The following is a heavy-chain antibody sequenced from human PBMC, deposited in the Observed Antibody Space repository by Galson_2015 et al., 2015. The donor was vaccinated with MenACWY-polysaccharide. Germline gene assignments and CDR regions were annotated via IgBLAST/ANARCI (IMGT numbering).Heavy chain of an antibody. J-gene: IGHJ4*02. D-gene: IGHD4-17*01. CDR3: AKGGPMTTVTTVSY. V-gene: IGHV3-30*02. Sequence: SLRLSCAASGFSFSSYAMNWVRQAPGKGLEWVTFIPFDGSNTYYADSVKGRFTISRDNSKNTLYLQMNSLRPEDTAVYYCAKGGPMTTVTTVSYWGQGARVTVSS. CDR2: IPFDGSNT. CDR1: GFSFSSYA.